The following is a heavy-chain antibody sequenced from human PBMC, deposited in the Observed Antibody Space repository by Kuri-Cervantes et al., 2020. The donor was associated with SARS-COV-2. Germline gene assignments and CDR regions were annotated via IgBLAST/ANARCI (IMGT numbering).Heavy chain of an antibody. CDR2: IRSKAYGGTT. J-gene: IGHJ6*03. CDR3: ARDVVVVPAAISYMDV. V-gene: IGHV3-49*04. CDR1: GFTFGDYA. Sequence: GESLKISCTASGFTFGDYAMSRVRQAPGKGLEWVGFIRSKAYGGTTEYAASVKGRFTISRDNAKNSLYLQMNSLRAEDTALYYCARDVVVVPAAISYMDVWGKGTTVTVSS. D-gene: IGHD2-2*01.